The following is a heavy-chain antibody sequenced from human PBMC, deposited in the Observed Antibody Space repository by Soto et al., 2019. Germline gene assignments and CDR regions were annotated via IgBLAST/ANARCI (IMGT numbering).Heavy chain of an antibody. J-gene: IGHJ2*01. V-gene: IGHV4-30-4*01. CDR2: IYHGGST. D-gene: IGHD3-22*01. CDR1: AGSLSTDDYY. Sequence: QVQLQESGPRVVKPSQTLSLTCTISAGSLSTDDYYWSWIRQPPGKGLEWIGYIYHGGSTYYSPSLKXGXTXAXXTSKSQFSLKLRSVTAADTAVYYCARVRGYFFVSSGWYFEIWGRGTLVTVSS. CDR3: ARVRGYFFVSSGWYFEI.